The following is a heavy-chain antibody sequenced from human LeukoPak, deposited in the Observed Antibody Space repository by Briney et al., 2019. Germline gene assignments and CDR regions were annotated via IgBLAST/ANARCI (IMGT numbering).Heavy chain of an antibody. V-gene: IGHV1-8*03. Sequence: ASVKVSCKASGGTFSSYAISWVRQAPGQGLEWMGWINPNSGNTGYAQKFQGRVTITRNTSISTAYMELSSLRSEDTAVYYCARLGDYGDYGVYYYYMDVWGKGTTVTVSS. CDR1: GGTFSSYA. J-gene: IGHJ6*03. CDR3: ARLGDYGDYGVYYYYMDV. CDR2: INPNSGNT. D-gene: IGHD4-17*01.